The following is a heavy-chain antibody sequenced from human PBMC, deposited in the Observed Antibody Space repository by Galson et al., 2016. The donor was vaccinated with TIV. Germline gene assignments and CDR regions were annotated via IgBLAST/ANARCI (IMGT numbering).Heavy chain of an antibody. V-gene: IGHV3-20*04. D-gene: IGHD5-24*01. Sequence: SLRLSCAASGFTFDDYDMSWGRQAPGKGLEWVSGINRNGGHTAYADSVKGRFTISRDNTKNSLYLQMNSLRAEDTAFYFCARDEMTTISGHPDNWGQGTLVTVSS. CDR3: ARDEMTTISGHPDN. CDR1: GFTFDDYD. J-gene: IGHJ4*02. CDR2: INRNGGHT.